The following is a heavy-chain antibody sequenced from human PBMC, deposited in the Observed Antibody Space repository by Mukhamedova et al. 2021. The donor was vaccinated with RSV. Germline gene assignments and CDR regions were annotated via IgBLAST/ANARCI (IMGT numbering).Heavy chain of an antibody. CDR2: ISSSADTI. V-gene: IGHV3-11*01. CDR3: AXDXXDPTYSYYYIYV. J-gene: IGHJ6*03. Sequence: SWIRQAPGKGLEWVSYISSSADTIYYADSVKGRFTISRDNTRNSLYLQMNSLRAEDTAVYYCAXDXXDPTYSYYYIYVWGQGTT.